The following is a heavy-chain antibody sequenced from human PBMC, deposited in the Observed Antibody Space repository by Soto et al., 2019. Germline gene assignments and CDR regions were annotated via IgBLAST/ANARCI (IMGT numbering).Heavy chain of an antibody. CDR2: IYYSGST. CDR1: GGSISSGDYY. Sequence: QVQLQESGPGLVKPSQTLSLTCTVSGGSISSGDYYWSWIRQPPRKGLEWIGYIYYSGSTYYNPSLKSRVTISVDTSKNQFSLKLSSVTAADTAVYYCARDSSSSEGGYYYYGMDVWGQGTTVTVSS. D-gene: IGHD6-6*01. CDR3: ARDSSSSEGGYYYYGMDV. V-gene: IGHV4-30-4*01. J-gene: IGHJ6*02.